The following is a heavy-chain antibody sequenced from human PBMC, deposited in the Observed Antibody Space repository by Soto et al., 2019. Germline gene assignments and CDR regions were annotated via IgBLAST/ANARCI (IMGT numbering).Heavy chain of an antibody. CDR3: ARANVWGSYRYTEDPYYGMDV. D-gene: IGHD3-16*02. V-gene: IGHV1-69*13. Sequence: ASVKVSCKASGGTFSSYAISWVRQAPGQGLEWMGGIIPIFGTANYAQKFQGRVTITADESTSTAYMELSSLRSEDTAVYYCARANVWGSYRYTEDPYYGMDVWGQGTTVTVSS. CDR1: GGTFSSYA. J-gene: IGHJ6*02. CDR2: IIPIFGTA.